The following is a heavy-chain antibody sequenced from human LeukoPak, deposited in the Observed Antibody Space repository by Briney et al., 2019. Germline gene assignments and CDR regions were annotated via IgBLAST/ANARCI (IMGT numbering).Heavy chain of an antibody. CDR3: ARDRGSYRRYNWFDP. Sequence: SETLSLTCSVSGDSITYFYWSWIRQAAGKGLEWIGRFSSSGSTDYNASLKSRVTISVDTSKNQFSLKLSSVTAADTAVYYCARDRGSYRRYNWFDPWGQGTLVTVSS. D-gene: IGHD3-10*01. CDR1: GDSITYFY. V-gene: IGHV4-4*07. CDR2: FSSSGST. J-gene: IGHJ5*02.